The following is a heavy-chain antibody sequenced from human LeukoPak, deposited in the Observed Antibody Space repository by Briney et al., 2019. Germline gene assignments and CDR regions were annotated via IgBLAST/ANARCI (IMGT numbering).Heavy chain of an antibody. J-gene: IGHJ4*02. V-gene: IGHV3-30*18. CDR1: GFTFSSYG. CDR2: VSFDGSTK. D-gene: IGHD2-15*01. CDR3: AKSGLRICSAGSCYFDR. Sequence: GGSLRLSCAASGFTFSSYGMHWVRQAPGKGLEWVAVVSFDGSTKYYADSVKGRFTISRDNSENTLYLQLNSLRHEDTALYYCAKSGLRICSAGSCYFDRWGQGALVTVSS.